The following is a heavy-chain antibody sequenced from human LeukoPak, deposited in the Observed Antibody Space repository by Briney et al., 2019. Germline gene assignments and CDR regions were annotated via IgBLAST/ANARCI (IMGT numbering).Heavy chain of an antibody. J-gene: IGHJ4*02. Sequence: GGSLRFSCAASGFTFSSYWMSWVRQAPGKGLEWVANIKQDGSEKYYVDSVKGRFTISRDNAKNSLYLQMNSLRAEDTAVYYCARDSVGDYFDYWGQGTLVTVSS. V-gene: IGHV3-7*03. CDR2: IKQDGSEK. D-gene: IGHD4-17*01. CDR1: GFTFSSYW. CDR3: ARDSVGDYFDY.